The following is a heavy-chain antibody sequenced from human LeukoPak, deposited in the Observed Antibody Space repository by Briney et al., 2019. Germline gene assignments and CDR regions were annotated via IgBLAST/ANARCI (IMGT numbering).Heavy chain of an antibody. J-gene: IGHJ5*01. CDR1: GGSFSGYY. D-gene: IGHD4-17*01. V-gene: IGHV4-34*01. CDR2: INHSGST. CDR3: AGASTDMTLRRTNWFDS. Sequence: SETLSLTCAVYGGSFSGYYWSWIRQPPGKGLEWIGEINHSGSTTYNPALKSRVTMAVYTSTSQFALKLSSVPAADTAVYYWAGASTDMTLRRTNWFDSWGQGTLVTVSS.